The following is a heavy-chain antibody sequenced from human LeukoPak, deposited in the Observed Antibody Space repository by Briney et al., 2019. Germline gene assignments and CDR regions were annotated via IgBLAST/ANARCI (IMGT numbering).Heavy chain of an antibody. V-gene: IGHV1-8*01. D-gene: IGHD3-22*01. J-gene: IGHJ3*02. Sequence: ASVKVSCKASGYTSTSYDINWVRQATGQGLEWMGWMNPNSGNTGYAQKFQGRVTMTRNTSISTAYMELSSLRSEDTAVYYCARAGLLEADYADAFDIWGQGTMVTVSS. CDR3: ARAGLLEADYADAFDI. CDR2: MNPNSGNT. CDR1: GYTSTSYD.